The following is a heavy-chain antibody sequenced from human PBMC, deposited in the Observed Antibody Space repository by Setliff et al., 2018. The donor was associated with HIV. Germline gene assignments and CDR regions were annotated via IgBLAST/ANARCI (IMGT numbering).Heavy chain of an antibody. CDR3: ARRIIVGAISDVFDI. CDR2: IKDTGAT. CDR1: GASISGINYY. J-gene: IGHJ3*02. V-gene: IGHV4-61*09. Sequence: LSLTCSVSGASISGINYYWTWIRQPVGKGLEWLGHIKDTGATNYSPSLKSRVTMSIDTSNKQFSLKLSSVTAADTAVYYCARRIIVGAISDVFDIWGQGTLVTVSS. D-gene: IGHD1-26*01.